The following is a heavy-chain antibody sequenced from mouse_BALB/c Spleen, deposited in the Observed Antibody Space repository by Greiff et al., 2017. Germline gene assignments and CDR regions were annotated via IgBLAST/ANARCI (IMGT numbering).Heavy chain of an antibody. CDR1: GFTFTDYY. CDR3: ARDTTYYYSMDY. V-gene: IGHV7-3*02. Sequence: EVQLVESGGGLVQPGGSLRLSCATSGFTFTDYYMSWVRQPPGKALEWLGFIRNKANGYTTEYSASVKGRFTISRDNSQSILYLQMNTLRAEDSATYYCARDTTYYYSMDYWGQGTSVTVSS. J-gene: IGHJ4*01. CDR2: IRNKANGYTT.